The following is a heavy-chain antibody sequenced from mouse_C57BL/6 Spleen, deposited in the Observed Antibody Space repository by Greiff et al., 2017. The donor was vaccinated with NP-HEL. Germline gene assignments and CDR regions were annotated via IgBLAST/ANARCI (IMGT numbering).Heavy chain of an antibody. J-gene: IGHJ3*01. D-gene: IGHD3-3*01. CDR1: GFNIKDYY. Sequence: VQLQQSGAELVKPGASVKLSCTASGFNIKDYYMHWVKQRNEQGLEWIGRIDPVDGETKYAPKFQGKATITADTSSNTAYLQLSSLTSEDTAVYYCASQEGPFAYWGQGTLVTVSA. CDR3: ASQEGPFAY. V-gene: IGHV14-2*01. CDR2: IDPVDGET.